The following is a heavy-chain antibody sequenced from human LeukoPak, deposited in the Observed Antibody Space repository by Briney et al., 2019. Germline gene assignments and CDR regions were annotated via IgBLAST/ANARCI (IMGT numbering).Heavy chain of an antibody. CDR1: GMSISSGYY. J-gene: IGHJ5*02. CDR3: GRGKSMSYDAGWDGWFDP. D-gene: IGHD1-26*01. Sequence: PSETLSLTWTVTGMSISSGYYYGWIRQTPGKGLEWIGNIYHDGSTFYNPSLESRVTISVDLSKNQFSLQLTSLDAADTGVYFCGRGKSMSYDAGWDGWFDPWGPGTPVTVSS. V-gene: IGHV4-38-2*02. CDR2: IYHDGST.